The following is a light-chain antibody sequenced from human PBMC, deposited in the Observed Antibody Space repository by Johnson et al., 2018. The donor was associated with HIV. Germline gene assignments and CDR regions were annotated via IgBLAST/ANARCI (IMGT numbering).Light chain of an antibody. J-gene: IGLJ1*01. CDR1: SSNIGNNY. V-gene: IGLV1-51*02. CDR2: ENN. CDR3: GTWDSSLNV. Sequence: QSALTQPPSVSAAPGQKVTISCSGSSSNIGNNYVSWYQQLPGTAPKLLIYENNKRPSGIPDRFSGSKSGTSATLGITGLQTGDEADYYCGTWDSSLNVFGTGTKVTGL.